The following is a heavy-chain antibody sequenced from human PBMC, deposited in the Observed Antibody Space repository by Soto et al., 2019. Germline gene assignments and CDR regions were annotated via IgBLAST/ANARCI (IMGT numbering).Heavy chain of an antibody. V-gene: IGHV1-3*01. J-gene: IGHJ4*02. CDR2: INAGNGNT. Sequence: ASVKVSCKASGYTFTSYAMHWVRQAPGQRLEWMGWINAGNGNTKYSQKFQGRVTITRDTSASTAYMELSSLRSEDTAVYYCARARILLWFGEPFDYWGQGTLVTASS. CDR1: GYTFTSYA. D-gene: IGHD3-10*01. CDR3: ARARILLWFGEPFDY.